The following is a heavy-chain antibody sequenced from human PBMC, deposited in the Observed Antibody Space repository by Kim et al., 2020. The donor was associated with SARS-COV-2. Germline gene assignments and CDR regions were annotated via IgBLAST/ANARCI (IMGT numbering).Heavy chain of an antibody. CDR3: ARDPRDIVVIPAAITNWFDR. J-gene: IGHJ5*02. Sequence: SETLSLTCTVSGGSVSSSSYYWGWIRQPPGKGLEWIGSIYYSGSTYYNPSLKSRVTISVDTSKNQFSLKLSSVTAADTAVYYCARDPRDIVVIPAAITNWFDRWGQGTLVTVSS. V-gene: IGHV4-39*07. D-gene: IGHD2-2*01. CDR1: GGSVSSSSYY. CDR2: IYYSGST.